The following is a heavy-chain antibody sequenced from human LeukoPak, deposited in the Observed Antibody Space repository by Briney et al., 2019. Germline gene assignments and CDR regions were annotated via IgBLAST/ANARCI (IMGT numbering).Heavy chain of an antibody. CDR3: AKGHSSGWPYYYYYMDV. Sequence: AGGSLRLSCTASGFTFGDYAMSWFRQAPGKGLEWVSFIRYDGGNKYYADSVKGRFTISRDNSKNTLYLQMNSLRAEDTAVYYCAKGHSSGWPYYYYYMDVWGKGSTVSISS. CDR2: IRYDGGNK. D-gene: IGHD6-19*01. J-gene: IGHJ6*03. CDR1: GFTFGDYA. V-gene: IGHV3-30*02.